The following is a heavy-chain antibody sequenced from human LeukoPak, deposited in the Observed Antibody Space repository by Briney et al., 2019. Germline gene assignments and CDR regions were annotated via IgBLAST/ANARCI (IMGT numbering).Heavy chain of an antibody. V-gene: IGHV4-39*07. D-gene: IGHD3-3*01. CDR3: ARELYDFWSGYPNLDWFDP. CDR1: GGSISSSSYY. J-gene: IGHJ5*02. CDR2: IYYSGST. Sequence: PSETLSLTCTVSGGSISSSSYYWGWIRQPPGKGLEWIGSIYYSGSTYYNPSLKSRVTISVDTSKNQFSLKLSSVTAADTAVYYCARELYDFWSGYPNLDWFDPWGQGTLVTVSS.